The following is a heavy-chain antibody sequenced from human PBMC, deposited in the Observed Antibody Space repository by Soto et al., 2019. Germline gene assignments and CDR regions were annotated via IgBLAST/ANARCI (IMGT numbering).Heavy chain of an antibody. CDR3: AKDGFEGLHHHCDS. D-gene: IGHD3-10*01. J-gene: IGHJ4*02. CDR1: GFTFRSCA. Sequence: EVQLLESGGGLVQPGGSLRLSCAASGFTFRSCAMSWLRQAPGKGLVWVSGISGRGGSTYYEDSVKGRFTISRDNSKNTLYLQINSLRVEDTAVYYCAKDGFEGLHHHCDSWGQGTLVTVSS. CDR2: ISGRGGST. V-gene: IGHV3-23*01.